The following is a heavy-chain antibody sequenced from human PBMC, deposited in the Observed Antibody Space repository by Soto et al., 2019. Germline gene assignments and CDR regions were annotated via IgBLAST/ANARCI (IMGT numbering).Heavy chain of an antibody. CDR1: GFTFSSYW. J-gene: IGHJ4*02. V-gene: IGHV3-74*01. CDR2: INSDGSST. D-gene: IGHD2-2*01. Sequence: PGGSLRLSCAASGFTFSSYWMHWVRQAPGKGLVWVSRINSDGSSTSYADSVKGRFTISRDNAKNTLYLQMNSLRAEDTAVYYCAREPVVVPAAIDYWGQGTLVTVSS. CDR3: AREPVVVPAAIDY.